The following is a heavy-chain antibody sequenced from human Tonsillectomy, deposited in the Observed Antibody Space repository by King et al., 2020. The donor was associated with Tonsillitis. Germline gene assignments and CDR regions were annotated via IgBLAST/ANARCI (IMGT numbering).Heavy chain of an antibody. CDR1: GYTFTSYY. Sequence: QLVHSGAEVKKPGASVKVSCKASGYTFTSYYMHWVRQAPGQGLEWMGIISPSGGSTSYAQKFQGRVTMPREPSTSTVYMELSSLRSEDTAVYYCASKLGQNAFDIWGQGTMVTVSS. D-gene: IGHD7-27*01. J-gene: IGHJ3*02. V-gene: IGHV1-46*01. CDR3: ASKLGQNAFDI. CDR2: ISPSGGST.